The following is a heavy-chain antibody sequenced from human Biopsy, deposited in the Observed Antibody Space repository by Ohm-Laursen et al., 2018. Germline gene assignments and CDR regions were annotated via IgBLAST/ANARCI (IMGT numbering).Heavy chain of an antibody. CDR2: IYYSGST. D-gene: IGHD2/OR15-2a*01. J-gene: IGHJ6*02. CDR3: ARATNSTGWPYYYFYGMDV. Sequence: TLSLTCSVSGGPISSDYWSWIRQTPGKGLEWIGYIYYSGSTNYNPSLKSRVTISVDTSKNQFSLRLNSVTAADTAVYYCARATNSTGWPYYYFYGMDVWGQGTTVTVSS. CDR1: GGPISSDY. V-gene: IGHV4-59*01.